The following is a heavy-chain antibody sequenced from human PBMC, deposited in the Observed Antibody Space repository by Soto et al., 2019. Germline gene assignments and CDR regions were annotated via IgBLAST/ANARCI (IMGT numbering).Heavy chain of an antibody. D-gene: IGHD4-4*01. Sequence: QVQLVESGGGVVQPGGSLRLSCTASGFTFSSYGMHWVRQAPGKGLQWVAVIPHDGTYQYYLDSVKGRFTISRDNSKDTLYLQMNSLRVEDTAVYYCVRDDDNSGNGLDHWGQGTLVTVSS. CDR2: IPHDGTYQ. V-gene: IGHV3-30*19. J-gene: IGHJ4*02. CDR3: VRDDDNSGNGLDH. CDR1: GFTFSSYG.